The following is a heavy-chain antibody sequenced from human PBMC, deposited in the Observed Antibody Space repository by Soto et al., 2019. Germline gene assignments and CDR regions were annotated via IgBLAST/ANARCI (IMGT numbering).Heavy chain of an antibody. CDR1: GGSISRSSYY. Sequence: SETLSLTCTVSGGSISRSSYYCGWIRQPPRKGLEWFGSIYYSGSTSYNPSLKSRVTISVDTSKNQFSLKLSSVTAADTAVYYCAARGGLRYFDWLLYDYAANWFDPWGQGTLITVS. V-gene: IGHV4-39*01. D-gene: IGHD3-9*01. CDR3: AARGGLRYFDWLLYDYAANWFDP. CDR2: IYYSGST. J-gene: IGHJ5*02.